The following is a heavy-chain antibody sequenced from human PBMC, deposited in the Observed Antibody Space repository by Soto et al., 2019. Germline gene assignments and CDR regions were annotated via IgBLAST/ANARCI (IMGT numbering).Heavy chain of an antibody. J-gene: IGHJ3*02. Sequence: QVQLQESGPGLVKPSQTLSLTCSVSGVSINSGGYYWSWIRHHPGKGLEWIGYIYYTGHTFYNPSLKSRVAMSLDTSKNQFSLKLSSVTAADTAVFYCARGSQLERDALDIWGQGTMVTVSS. CDR3: ARGSQLERDALDI. D-gene: IGHD1-1*01. CDR1: GVSINSGGYY. CDR2: IYYTGHT. V-gene: IGHV4-31*03.